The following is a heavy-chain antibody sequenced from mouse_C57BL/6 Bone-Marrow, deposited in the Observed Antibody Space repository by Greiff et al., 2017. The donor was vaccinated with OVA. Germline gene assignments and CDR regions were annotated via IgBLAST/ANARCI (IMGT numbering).Heavy chain of an antibody. CDR1: EYEFPSHD. CDR2: LNSDGGCT. CDR3: ARLGRGSNAMDY. Sequence: EVQGVESGGGLVQPGESLKLSCESNEYEFPSHDMSWVRKTPEKRLELVAALNSDGGCTYYPDTMERRFIISRDNTKKTLYLQMSSLRSEDTALYYCARLGRGSNAMDYWGQGTSVTVSS. J-gene: IGHJ4*01. V-gene: IGHV5-2*01. D-gene: IGHD4-1*01.